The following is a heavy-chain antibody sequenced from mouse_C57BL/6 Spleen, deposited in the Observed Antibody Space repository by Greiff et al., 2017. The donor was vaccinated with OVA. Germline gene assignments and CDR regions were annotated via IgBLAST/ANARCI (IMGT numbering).Heavy chain of an antibody. Sequence: VQLQQPGTELVKPGASVKLSCKASGYTFTSYWMHWVKQRPGQGLEWIGNINPSNGGTNYTEKFKSKATLTVDKSSSTAYLQLSSLTSEDSAVYDCAGEDYYGSTQFAYWGQGTLVTVSA. V-gene: IGHV1-53*01. J-gene: IGHJ3*01. D-gene: IGHD1-1*01. CDR1: GYTFTSYW. CDR3: AGEDYYGSTQFAY. CDR2: INPSNGGT.